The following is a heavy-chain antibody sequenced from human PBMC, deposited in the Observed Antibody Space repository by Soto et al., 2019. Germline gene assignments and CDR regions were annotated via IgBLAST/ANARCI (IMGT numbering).Heavy chain of an antibody. J-gene: IGHJ4*02. CDR3: ARVRPGNYRDY. CDR2: IYYSGST. V-gene: IGHV4-59*01. Sequence: PSETLSLTCTVSGGSISSYYWSSIRQPPGKGLEWIGYIYYSGSTNYNPSLKSRVTISVDTSKNQFSLKLSSVTAADTAVYYCARVRPGNYRDYWGQGTLVTVSS. D-gene: IGHD3-10*01. CDR1: GGSISSYY.